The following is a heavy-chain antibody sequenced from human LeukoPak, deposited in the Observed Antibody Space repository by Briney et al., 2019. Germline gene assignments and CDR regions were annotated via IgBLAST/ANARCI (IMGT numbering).Heavy chain of an antibody. V-gene: IGHV3-66*01. CDR2: IYSGGST. CDR1: GFTVSSNY. CDR3: ARELLGYCSGGSCLYYGMDV. Sequence: GGSLRLSCAASGFTVSSNYMSWVRQAPGKGLEWVSVIYSGGSTYYADSVKGRFTISRDNSKKTLYLQMNSLRAEDTAVYYCARELLGYCSGGSCLYYGMDVWGQGTTVTVSS. J-gene: IGHJ6*02. D-gene: IGHD2-15*01.